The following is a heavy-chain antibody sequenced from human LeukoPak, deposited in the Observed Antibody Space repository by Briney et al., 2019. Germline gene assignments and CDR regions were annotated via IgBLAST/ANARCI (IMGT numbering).Heavy chain of an antibody. J-gene: IGHJ5*02. Sequence: ASVKVSCKASGGTFSSYAISWVRQAPGQGLEWMGGIIPIFGTANYAQKFQGRATITADESTSTAYMELSSLRSEDTAVYYCARTYCSSTSCYWFDPWGQGTLVTVSS. D-gene: IGHD2-2*01. CDR3: ARTYCSSTSCYWFDP. V-gene: IGHV1-69*13. CDR1: GGTFSSYA. CDR2: IIPIFGTA.